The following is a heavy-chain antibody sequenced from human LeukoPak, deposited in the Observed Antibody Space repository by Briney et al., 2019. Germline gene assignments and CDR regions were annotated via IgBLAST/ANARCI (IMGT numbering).Heavy chain of an antibody. CDR1: GGTFSSYA. V-gene: IGHV1-69*05. CDR3: TASTMVVTSSFDY. CDR2: IIPIFGTA. J-gene: IGHJ4*02. Sequence: ASVKVSCKASGGTFSSYAISWVRQAPGQGLEWMGGIIPIFGTANYAQKFQGRVTITTDESTSTAYMELSSLRSEDTAVYYCTASTMVVTSSFDYWDQGTLVTVSS. D-gene: IGHD4-23*01.